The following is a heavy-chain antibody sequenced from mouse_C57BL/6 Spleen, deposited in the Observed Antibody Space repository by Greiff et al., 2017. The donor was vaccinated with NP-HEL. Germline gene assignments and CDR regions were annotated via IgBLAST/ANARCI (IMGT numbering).Heavy chain of an antibody. J-gene: IGHJ4*01. D-gene: IGHD1-1*01. V-gene: IGHV14-2*01. CDR1: GFNIKDYY. CDR2: IDPEDGET. Sequence: EVKLMESGAELVKPGASVKLSCTASGFNIKDYYMHWVKQRTEQGLEGIGRIDPEDGETKYAPKFQGKATITADTSSNTAYLQLSSLTSEDTAVYYCASRTVGVAMDYWGQGTSVTVSS. CDR3: ASRTVGVAMDY.